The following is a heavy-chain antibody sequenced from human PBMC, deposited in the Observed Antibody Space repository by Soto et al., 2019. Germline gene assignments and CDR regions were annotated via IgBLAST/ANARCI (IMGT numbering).Heavy chain of an antibody. CDR1: GFSFCTYA. CDR2: ISGSGGDV. Sequence: EVQLLESGGGLVQPGGSLRLSCVASGFSFCTYAMNWVRQAPGKRLEWVSSISGSGGDVFFAEPGRGRVSISRDRSSNTVYLQMDSLRGDDTAIYYCARGTNEDLWLNLYLDYWGQGTLVTVSS. CDR3: ARGTNEDLWLNLYLDY. J-gene: IGHJ4*02. V-gene: IGHV3-23*01. D-gene: IGHD2-8*01.